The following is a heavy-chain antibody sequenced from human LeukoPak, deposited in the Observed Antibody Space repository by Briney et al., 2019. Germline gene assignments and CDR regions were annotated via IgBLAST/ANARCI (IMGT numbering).Heavy chain of an antibody. D-gene: IGHD2-2*01. Sequence: GGSLRLSCAASGFTFSSYAMHWVRQAPGKGLEWVAVISYDGSNKYYADSVKGRFTISRDNSKNTLYLQMNSLKTEDTAVYYCRGYCSSTSCIGYPIDYWGQGTLVTVSS. CDR1: GFTFSSYA. J-gene: IGHJ4*02. V-gene: IGHV3-30-3*01. CDR3: RGYCSSTSCIGYPIDY. CDR2: ISYDGSNK.